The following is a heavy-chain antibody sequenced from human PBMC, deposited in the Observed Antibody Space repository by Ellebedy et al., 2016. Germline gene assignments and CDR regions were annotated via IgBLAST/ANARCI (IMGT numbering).Heavy chain of an antibody. CDR3: ARSAGSCSDTNCDDNWFDS. Sequence: GESLKISXAASGFTFSSYRMIWVRQAPGKGLEWVSTISSSGYYIFYADSVKGRFTISRDNAKSSLYLQMDSLRAEDTAVYSCARSAGSCSDTNCDDNWFDSWGQGTLVTVSS. J-gene: IGHJ5*01. CDR2: ISSSGYYI. V-gene: IGHV3-21*01. D-gene: IGHD2-2*01. CDR1: GFTFSSYR.